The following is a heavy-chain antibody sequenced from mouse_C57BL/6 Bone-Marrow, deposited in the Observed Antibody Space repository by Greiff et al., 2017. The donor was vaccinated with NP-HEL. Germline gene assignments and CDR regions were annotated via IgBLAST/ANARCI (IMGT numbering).Heavy chain of an antibody. J-gene: IGHJ3*01. D-gene: IGHD3-2*02. Sequence: QVQLKESGPELVKPGASVKISCKASGYAFSSSWMNWVKQRPGKGLEWIGRIYPGDGDTNYNGKFKGKATLTADKSSSTAYMQLSSLTSEDSAVYFCARGVQLRLHFAYWGQGTLVTVSA. CDR1: GYAFSSSW. V-gene: IGHV1-82*01. CDR3: ARGVQLRLHFAY. CDR2: IYPGDGDT.